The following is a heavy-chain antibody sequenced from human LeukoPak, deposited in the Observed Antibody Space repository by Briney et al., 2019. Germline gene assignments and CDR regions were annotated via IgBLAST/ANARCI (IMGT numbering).Heavy chain of an antibody. J-gene: IGHJ3*01. CDR1: GYTFTDYY. D-gene: IGHD3-10*01. CDR3: ARDLYYYGSGSYYDVFDV. Sequence: ASVKVSCKASGYTFTDYYIHWVRQAPGQGLEWMGWINPNSGGTNYAQKFPGRVTMTRDTSISTAYMELRSLRSDDTAIYYCARDLYYYGSGSYYDVFDVWGQGTMVTVSS. V-gene: IGHV1-2*02. CDR2: INPNSGGT.